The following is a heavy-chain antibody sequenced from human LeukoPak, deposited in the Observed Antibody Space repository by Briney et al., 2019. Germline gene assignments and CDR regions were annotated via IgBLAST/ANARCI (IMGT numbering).Heavy chain of an antibody. Sequence: SETLSLTCAVYGGSFSGYYWSWIRQPPGKGLEWIGEINHSGSTNYNPSLKSRVTISVDTSKNQFSLKLSSVTAADTAVYYCARGRNWDFQFDYWGQGTLVTVSS. V-gene: IGHV4-34*01. CDR3: ARGRNWDFQFDY. J-gene: IGHJ4*02. CDR2: INHSGST. D-gene: IGHD1-7*01. CDR1: GGSFSGYY.